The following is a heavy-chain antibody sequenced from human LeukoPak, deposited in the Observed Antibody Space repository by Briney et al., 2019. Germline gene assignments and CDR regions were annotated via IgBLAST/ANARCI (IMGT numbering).Heavy chain of an antibody. CDR3: AKSGGYGLIDY. CDR1: GGSISSYY. J-gene: IGHJ4*02. D-gene: IGHD1-26*01. V-gene: IGHV4-4*07. Sequence: SETLSLTCTVSGGSISSYYWSWIRQPAGKGLEWIGRIYTSGSTNYNASLQSRVTISIETSKNQISLRLNSVTAADTAMYYCAKSGGYGLIDYWGQGTLVTVSS. CDR2: IYTSGST.